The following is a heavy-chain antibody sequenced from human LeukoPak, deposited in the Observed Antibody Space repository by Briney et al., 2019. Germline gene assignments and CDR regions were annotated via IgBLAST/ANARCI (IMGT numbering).Heavy chain of an antibody. J-gene: IGHJ4*02. Sequence: SETLSLTCSVSGASGSSGTYFWGWIRQPPGKGLEWIGSIYYSGTTYYNPSLKSRLTMSVDTSKNQFSLRLSSATAADTAVYYCAPKGGGYYSWGQGTLVTVSS. CDR2: IYYSGTT. CDR1: GASGSSGTYF. D-gene: IGHD4-11*01. V-gene: IGHV4-39*07. CDR3: APKGGGYYS.